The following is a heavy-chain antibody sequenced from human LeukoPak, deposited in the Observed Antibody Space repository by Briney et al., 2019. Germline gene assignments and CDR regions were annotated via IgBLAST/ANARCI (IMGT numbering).Heavy chain of an antibody. J-gene: IGHJ4*02. Sequence: GGSLRLSCAASGFTFSSYAMSWVRQAPGKGLEWVSAISGSGGSTYYADSVKGRFTISRDNSKNTLYLQMNSLRAEDTAVYYCAKSPEVEDCSGGSCYWIPYYFDYWGQGTLVTVSS. CDR2: ISGSGGST. CDR3: AKSPEVEDCSGGSCYWIPYYFDY. CDR1: GFTFSSYA. V-gene: IGHV3-23*01. D-gene: IGHD2-15*01.